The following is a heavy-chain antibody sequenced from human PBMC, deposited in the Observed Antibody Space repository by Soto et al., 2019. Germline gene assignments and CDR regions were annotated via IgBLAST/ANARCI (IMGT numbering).Heavy chain of an antibody. D-gene: IGHD2-21*02. V-gene: IGHV1-46*01. J-gene: IGHJ4*02. Sequence: QVQLVQSGAEVKKPGSTVKLSCKASGYNFIAYYIYWVRQAPGQGPEWMGMINPSSGATNYVQKFQGRVTVTRDTSTSTAYLELSSLRSEDAAVYYCAKYCGGDCRHFDAWGQGTLVTVSS. CDR1: GYNFIAYY. CDR3: AKYCGGDCRHFDA. CDR2: INPSSGAT.